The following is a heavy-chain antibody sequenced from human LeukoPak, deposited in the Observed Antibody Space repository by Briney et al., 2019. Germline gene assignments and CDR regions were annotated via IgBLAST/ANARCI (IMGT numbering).Heavy chain of an antibody. J-gene: IGHJ4*02. D-gene: IGHD4-23*01. V-gene: IGHV4-39*01. CDR2: IYYSGST. Sequence: SETLSLTCTVSGGSISSSPYYWGWIRQPPGKDLEWIGSIYYSGSTYYNPSLKSRVTISVDTSKNQFSLRLSSVTAADTAVYYCTRRSNSQPPNYWGQGTLVTVSS. CDR3: TRRSNSQPPNY. CDR1: GGSISSSPYY.